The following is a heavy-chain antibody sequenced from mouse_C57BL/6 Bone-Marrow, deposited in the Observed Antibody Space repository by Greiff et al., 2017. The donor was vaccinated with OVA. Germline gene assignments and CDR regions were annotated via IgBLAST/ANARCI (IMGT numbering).Heavy chain of an antibody. CDR1: GYTFTSYW. CDR2: INPSNGGT. V-gene: IGHV1-53*01. J-gene: IGHJ2*01. Sequence: VQLQQPGAELVMPGASVKLSCKASGYTFTSYWMHWVKQRPGQGLEWIGNINPSNGGTNYNEKFKSKATLTVDKSSSTAYMQLSSLTSEDSAVYYCARGNGNPVYFDYWGQGTTLTVSS. CDR3: ARGNGNPVYFDY. D-gene: IGHD2-1*01.